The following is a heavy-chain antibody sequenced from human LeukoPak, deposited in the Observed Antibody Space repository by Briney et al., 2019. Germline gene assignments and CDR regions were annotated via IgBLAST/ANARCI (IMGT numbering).Heavy chain of an antibody. CDR1: GGTFSSYA. J-gene: IGHJ4*02. V-gene: IGHV1-69*06. Sequence: ASVKVSCKASGGTFSSYAISWVRQAPGQGLEWMGGIIPIFGTANYAQKFQGRVTMTEDTSTDTAYMELSSLRSEDTAVYYCATYTERGWVGARDYWGQGTLVTVSS. CDR3: ATYTERGWVGARDY. CDR2: IIPIFGTA. D-gene: IGHD1-26*01.